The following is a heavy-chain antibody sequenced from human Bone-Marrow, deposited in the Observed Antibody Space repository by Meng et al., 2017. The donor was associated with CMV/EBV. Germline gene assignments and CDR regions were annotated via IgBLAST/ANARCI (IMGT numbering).Heavy chain of an antibody. J-gene: IGHJ4*02. CDR1: GFSRTTSGMG. Sequence: LTCTFSGFSRTTSGMGVGWLRQPPGKGLEWLALIYWYGDKRYRPSLKTRLTITKDTSKNQVVLSMTNMDPVDTATYYCAQIKGSCFEYWGQGTLVTVSS. D-gene: IGHD3-10*01. CDR2: IYWYGDK. CDR3: AQIKGSCFEY. V-gene: IGHV2-5*01.